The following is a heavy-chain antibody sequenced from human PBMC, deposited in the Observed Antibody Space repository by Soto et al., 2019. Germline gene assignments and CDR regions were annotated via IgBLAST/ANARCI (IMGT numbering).Heavy chain of an antibody. CDR2: IWYDGSNK. CDR3: ARDPNIVVVPAATYYYYGMDV. V-gene: IGHV3-33*01. Sequence: GSLRLSCAASGFTFSSYGMHWVRQAPGKGLEWVAVIWYDGSNKYYADSVKGRFTISRDNSKNTLYLQMNSLRAKDTAVYYCARDPNIVVVPAATYYYYGMDVWGQGPTVTVSS. J-gene: IGHJ6*02. D-gene: IGHD2-2*01. CDR1: GFTFSSYG.